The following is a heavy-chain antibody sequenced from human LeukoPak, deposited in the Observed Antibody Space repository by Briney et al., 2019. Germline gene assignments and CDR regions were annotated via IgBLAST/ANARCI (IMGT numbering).Heavy chain of an antibody. CDR3: ARDLYCSGGSCAGYFDY. CDR2: ISSGSSYI. J-gene: IGHJ4*02. CDR1: GFTFSTYS. Sequence: GGSLRLSCAASGFTFSTYSMNWVRQAPGKRLEWVSSISSGSSYIYYADSVKGRFTISRDNAKNSLYLQMNSLRAEDTAVYYCARDLYCSGGSCAGYFDYWGQGTLVTVSS. V-gene: IGHV3-21*01. D-gene: IGHD2-15*01.